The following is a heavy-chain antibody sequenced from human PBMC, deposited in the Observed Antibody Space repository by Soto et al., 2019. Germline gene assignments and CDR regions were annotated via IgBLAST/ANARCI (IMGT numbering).Heavy chain of an antibody. V-gene: IGHV3-30-3*01. CDR1: GFTFSSYA. CDR3: AREETYYDSSGYYYY. CDR2: ISYDGSNK. J-gene: IGHJ4*02. Sequence: QVQLVESGVGVVQPGRSLRLSCAASGFTFSSYAMHWVRQAPGKGLEWVAVISYDGSNKYYADSVKGRFTISRDNSKNTLYLQMNSLRAEDTAVYYCAREETYYDSSGYYYYWGQGTLVTVSS. D-gene: IGHD3-22*01.